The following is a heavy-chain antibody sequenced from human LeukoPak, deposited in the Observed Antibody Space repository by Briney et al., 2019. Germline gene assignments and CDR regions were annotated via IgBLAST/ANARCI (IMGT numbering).Heavy chain of an antibody. CDR2: INPSGGST. CDR1: GYTFTSYY. J-gene: IGHJ6*02. D-gene: IGHD3-10*01. V-gene: IGHV1-46*01. Sequence: ASVKVSCKASGYTFTSYYMHWVRQAPGQGLGWMGIINPSGGSTSYAQKFQGRVTMTRDTSTSTVYMELSSLRSEDTAVYDCARAPNVLLWFGESRPYYYGMDVWGQGTTVTVSS. CDR3: ARAPNVLLWFGESRPYYYGMDV.